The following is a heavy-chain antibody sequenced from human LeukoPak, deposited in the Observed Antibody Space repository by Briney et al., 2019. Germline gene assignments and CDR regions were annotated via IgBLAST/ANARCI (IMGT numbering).Heavy chain of an antibody. CDR1: GGSISSYY. V-gene: IGHV4-59*01. D-gene: IGHD6-19*01. J-gene: IGHJ4*02. CDR3: VRHTTSGWYQVVY. CDR2: IYYSGST. Sequence: SETLSLTCTVSGGSISSYYWSWIRQPPGEGLEWIGYIYYSGSTNYNPSLKSRVTISVDASKNQFSLKLTSVTAADTAVYYCVRHTTSGWYQVVYWGQGTLVTVSS.